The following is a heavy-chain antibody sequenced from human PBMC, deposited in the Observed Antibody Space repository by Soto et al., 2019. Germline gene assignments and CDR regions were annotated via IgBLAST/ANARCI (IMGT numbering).Heavy chain of an antibody. CDR2: FYWDEDK. V-gene: IGHV2-5*02. J-gene: IGHJ4*02. Sequence: QMTLKESGPTLVKPTQTLTLTCTFSGFSLSTSGVGVGWIRQPPGKALEWLALFYWDEDKRYSPSLKSRLTITKDTSKNQVVLTMTNMDPVDTATYYCAHRQRTVYFDYWGQGTLVTVSS. CDR1: GFSLSTSGVG. CDR3: AHRQRTVYFDY. D-gene: IGHD4-17*01.